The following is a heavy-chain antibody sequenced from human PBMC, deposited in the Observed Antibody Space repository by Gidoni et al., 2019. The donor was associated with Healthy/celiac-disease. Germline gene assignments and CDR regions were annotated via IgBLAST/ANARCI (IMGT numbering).Heavy chain of an antibody. J-gene: IGHJ4*02. V-gene: IGHV1-69*01. CDR3: ARGGYYYGSSGYYGGYYFDY. CDR1: GGTFSSHA. Sequence: QVQLVQSGAEVKKPGSSVKVSCKASGGTFSSHAISWVRQAPGQGLAVRGGIIPIFGTANYAQKFQGRFTITADESTSTAYMELSSLRSEDTAGYYCARGGYYYGSSGYYGGYYFDYWGQGTLVTVSS. D-gene: IGHD3-22*01. CDR2: IIPIFGTA.